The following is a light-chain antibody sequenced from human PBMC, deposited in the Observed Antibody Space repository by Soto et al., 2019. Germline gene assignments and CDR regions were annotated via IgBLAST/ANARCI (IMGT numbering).Light chain of an antibody. CDR3: MQSVYSPPYT. Sequence: VVMTQSPLFLPVTLGQPASISCRSSQSLAYSDGNTYLHWFQQRPGQSPRRLIYNLSSRDSGVSERIGGGGAGDDFTLKISRVKAEGVGAYSCMQSVYSPPYTFGQGTKLEIK. J-gene: IGKJ2*01. V-gene: IGKV2-30*01. CDR2: NLS. CDR1: QSLAYSDGNTY.